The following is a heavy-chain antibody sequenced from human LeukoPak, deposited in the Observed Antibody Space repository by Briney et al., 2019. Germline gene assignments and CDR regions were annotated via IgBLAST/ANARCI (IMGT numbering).Heavy chain of an antibody. D-gene: IGHD6-19*01. CDR1: GGSFSGYY. V-gene: IGHV4-34*01. Sequence: SETLSLTCAVYGGSFSGYYWSWIRQPPGKGLEWIGEINHSGSTNYNPSLKSRVTISVDTSKNQFSLKLSSVTAADTAVYYCARRGSSGWGKYFQHWGQGTLVTVSS. CDR2: INHSGST. J-gene: IGHJ1*01. CDR3: ARRGSSGWGKYFQH.